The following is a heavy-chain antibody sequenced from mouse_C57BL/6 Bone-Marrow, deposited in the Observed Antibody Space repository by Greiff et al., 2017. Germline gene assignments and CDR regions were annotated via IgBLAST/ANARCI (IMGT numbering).Heavy chain of an antibody. CDR2: IDPTSGNT. V-gene: IGHV1-81*01. Sequence: QVQLQQPGAELVRPGASVKLSCKASGYTFTSYGMRWVKQRTGQGLEWIGEIDPTSGNTYYNQKFKGKAILTADNSSSTAYMELRRLTSEDSAVYFCARERNLVAHYPFDYWGQGTPVTVSA. CDR3: ARERNLVAHYPFDY. J-gene: IGHJ3*01. D-gene: IGHD5-5*01. CDR1: GYTFTSYG.